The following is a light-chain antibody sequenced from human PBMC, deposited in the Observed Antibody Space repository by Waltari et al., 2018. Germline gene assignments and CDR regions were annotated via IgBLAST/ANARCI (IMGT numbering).Light chain of an antibody. V-gene: IGKV3D-15*01. CDR3: QQYNNWPFT. CDR1: QSVSSN. J-gene: IGKJ3*01. Sequence: EIVMTQSPATLSVSPGDRATLSCRASQSVSSNLAWYQQNPGQAPRLLIYGASTRATGIPARFSGSGSGTEFTLTISSLQSEDFAVYYCQQYNNWPFTFGPGTKVDIK. CDR2: GAS.